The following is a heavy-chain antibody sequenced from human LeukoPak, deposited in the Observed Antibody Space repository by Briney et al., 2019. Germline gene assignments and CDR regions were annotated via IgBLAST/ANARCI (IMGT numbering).Heavy chain of an antibody. J-gene: IGHJ4*02. CDR1: GYXFIGYY. V-gene: IGHV1-2*02. D-gene: IGHD6-19*01. Sequence: ASVKVSCKASGYXFIGYYMHWVRQAPGQGLEWMGWINPNSGGTNYAQKFQGRVTMTRDTSISTAFMELSSLRSDDTAVYYCARVSLDSSGRHYFDYWGQETLVTVSS. CDR3: ARVSLDSSGRHYFDY. CDR2: INPNSGGT.